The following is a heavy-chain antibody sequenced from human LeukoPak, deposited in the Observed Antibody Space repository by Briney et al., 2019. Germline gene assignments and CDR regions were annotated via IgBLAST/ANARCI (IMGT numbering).Heavy chain of an antibody. CDR2: ISYDGSNK. V-gene: IGHV3-30-3*01. CDR1: GFTFSSYA. D-gene: IGHD2-2*01. J-gene: IGHJ4*02. CDR3: ARGLVVVPAVSDY. Sequence: GRSLRLSCAASGFTFSSYAMHWVRRAPGKGLEWVAVISYDGSNKYYADSVKGRFTISRDNSKNTLYLQMNSLRAEDTAVYYCARGLVVVPAVSDYWGQGTLVTVSS.